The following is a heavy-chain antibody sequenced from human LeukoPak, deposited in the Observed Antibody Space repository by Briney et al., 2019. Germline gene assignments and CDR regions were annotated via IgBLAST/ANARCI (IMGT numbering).Heavy chain of an antibody. CDR3: ARASWYDPTNYFDY. D-gene: IGHD6-13*01. J-gene: IGHJ4*02. CDR2: INPNSGGT. CDR1: GYTFIGYY. Sequence: ASVKVSCKTSGYTFIGYYMHWVRQAPGQGLEWMGWINPNSGGTNYAQKFQGRVTMTRDTSISTAYMELSRLRSDDTAVYYCARASWYDPTNYFDYWGQGTLVTVSS. V-gene: IGHV1-2*02.